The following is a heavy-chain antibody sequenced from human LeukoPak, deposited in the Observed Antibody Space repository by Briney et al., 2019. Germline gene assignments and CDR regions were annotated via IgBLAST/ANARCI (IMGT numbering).Heavy chain of an antibody. V-gene: IGHV3-9*01. J-gene: IGHJ4*02. Sequence: GGSLRLSCAASGFTFDDYAMHWVRQAPGKGLEWVSSISWNSGNIVYADSVKGRFTISRDNAKNSLYLQMNSLRAEDTALYYCVRSMNGRYGFFDYWGQGILVTVSS. CDR2: ISWNSGNI. D-gene: IGHD1-26*01. CDR3: VRSMNGRYGFFDY. CDR1: GFTFDDYA.